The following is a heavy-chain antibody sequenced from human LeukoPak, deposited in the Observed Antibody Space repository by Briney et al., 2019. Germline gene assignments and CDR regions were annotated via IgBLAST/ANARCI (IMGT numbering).Heavy chain of an antibody. V-gene: IGHV3-53*01. D-gene: IGHD6-13*01. CDR2: IYSVGSA. CDR1: GFIVSSNS. Sequence: GGSLRLSCAASGFIVSSNSMNWVRQAPGKGLEWISVIYSVGSAYYADSVKGRFTFSRDNSKNTLSLQMNSLRAEDTAVYYCAKTSSGNYFDYWGQGTLVTVSS. CDR3: AKTSSGNYFDY. J-gene: IGHJ4*02.